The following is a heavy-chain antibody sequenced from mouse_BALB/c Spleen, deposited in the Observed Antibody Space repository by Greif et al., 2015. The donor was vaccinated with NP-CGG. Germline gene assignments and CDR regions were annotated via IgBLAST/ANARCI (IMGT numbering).Heavy chain of an antibody. V-gene: IGHV5-15*02. CDR3: ARGYEGFDY. Sequence: EVNVVESGGGLVRPGGSRKLSCAASGFTFSDYGMAWVRQAPGKGPEWVAFISNLAYSIYYADTVTGRFTISRENAKNTLYLEMSSLRSEDTAMYYCARGYEGFDYWGQGTTLTVSS. CDR1: GFTFSDYG. D-gene: IGHD2-3*01. CDR2: ISNLAYSI. J-gene: IGHJ2*01.